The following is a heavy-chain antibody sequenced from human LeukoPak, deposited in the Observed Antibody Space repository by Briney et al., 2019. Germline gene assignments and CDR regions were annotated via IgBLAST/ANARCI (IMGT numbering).Heavy chain of an antibody. J-gene: IGHJ4*02. V-gene: IGHV3-21*01. CDR1: GFTFSSYS. D-gene: IGHD1-26*01. CDR2: ISSSSSYI. CDR3: ARRGSSPLDYYFDY. Sequence: PGGSLRLSCAASGFTFSSYSMNWVRQAPGKGLEWVSSISSSSSYIYYADSVKGRFTISRDNAKNSLYLQMNSLRAEDTAVYYCARRGSSPLDYYFDYWGQGTLVTVSS.